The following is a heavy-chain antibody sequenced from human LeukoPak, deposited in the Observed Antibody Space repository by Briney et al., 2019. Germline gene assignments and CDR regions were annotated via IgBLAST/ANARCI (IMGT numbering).Heavy chain of an antibody. D-gene: IGHD6-6*01. CDR2: IYTSGST. CDR1: GGSISSYY. J-gene: IGHJ3*02. CDR3: ARDRGYSSSSVLAFDI. V-gene: IGHV4-4*07. Sequence: KTSETLSLTCTVSGGSISSYYWSWIRQPAGKGLEWIGRIYTSGSTNNNPSLKSRVTMSVDTSKNQFSLKLSSVTAADTAVYYCARDRGYSSSSVLAFDIWGQGTMVTVSS.